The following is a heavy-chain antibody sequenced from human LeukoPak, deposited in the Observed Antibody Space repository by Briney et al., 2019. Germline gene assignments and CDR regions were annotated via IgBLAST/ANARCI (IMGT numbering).Heavy chain of an antibody. J-gene: IGHJ4*02. D-gene: IGHD3-22*01. CDR2: IKQDGSEK. Sequence: GGSLRLSCAASGFTFSRYWMTWVRQAPGKGLEWVANIKQDGSEKYYVDSVKGRFTISRDNAKNSLYLQMNSLRAEDTAVYYCARDIYPNYYDSSGAFDYWGQGTLVTVSS. V-gene: IGHV3-7*01. CDR1: GFTFSRYW. CDR3: ARDIYPNYYDSSGAFDY.